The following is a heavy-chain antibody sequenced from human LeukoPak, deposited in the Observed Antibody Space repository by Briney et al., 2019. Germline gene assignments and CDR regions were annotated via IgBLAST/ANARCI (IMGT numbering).Heavy chain of an antibody. CDR1: GGTFSSYA. CDR3: ARVAPYCSSTSCYAAPFDY. J-gene: IGHJ4*02. Sequence: GASVKVSCKASGGTFSSYAISWVRQAPGQGLEWMGGIIPIFGTANYAQKFQGRVTITADESTSTAYMELSSLRSEDTAVYYCARVAPYCSSTSCYAAPFDYWGQGTLVTVSS. D-gene: IGHD2-2*01. V-gene: IGHV1-69*13. CDR2: IIPIFGTA.